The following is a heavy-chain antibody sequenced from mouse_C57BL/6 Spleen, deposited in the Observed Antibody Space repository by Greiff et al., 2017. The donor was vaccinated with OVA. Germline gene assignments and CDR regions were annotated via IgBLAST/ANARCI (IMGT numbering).Heavy chain of an antibody. D-gene: IGHD2-1*01. Sequence: EVKLMESGGGLVKPGGSLKLSCAASGFTFSSYAMSWVRQTPEKRLEWVATISDGGSYTYYPDNVKGRFTISRDNAKNNLYLQMSHLKSEDTAMYYCARDIYYGNYYFDYWGQGTTLTVSS. CDR1: GFTFSSYA. CDR2: ISDGGSYT. J-gene: IGHJ2*01. V-gene: IGHV5-4*01. CDR3: ARDIYYGNYYFDY.